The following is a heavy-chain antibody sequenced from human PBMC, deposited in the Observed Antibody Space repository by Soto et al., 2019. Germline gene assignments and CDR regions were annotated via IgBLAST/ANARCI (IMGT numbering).Heavy chain of an antibody. CDR2: ISAYNGNT. CDR3: ARDAKSDSSGPDAFDI. Sequence: ASVKVSCKSSGYTFTSYGIIWVRQAPGQGLEWMGWISAYNGNTNYAQKLQGRVTMTTDTSTSTAYMELRSLRSDDTAAYYCARDAKSDSSGPDAFDIWGQGTMVTVSS. J-gene: IGHJ3*02. CDR1: GYTFTSYG. D-gene: IGHD3-22*01. V-gene: IGHV1-18*01.